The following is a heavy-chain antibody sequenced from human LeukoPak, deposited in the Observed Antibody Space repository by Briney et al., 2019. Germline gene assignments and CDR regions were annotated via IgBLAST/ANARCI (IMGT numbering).Heavy chain of an antibody. J-gene: IGHJ5*02. V-gene: IGHV3-9*01. CDR3: AKDRSGSYSNWFDP. CDR1: GFTFDDYA. D-gene: IGHD1-26*01. Sequence: GGSLRLSCAASGFTFDDYAMHWVRHAPGKGLEWVSGISWNSGTIGYADSVKGRFTISRDNAKNSLYLQMNSLRAEDTALYYCAKDRSGSYSNWFDPWGQGTLVTVSS. CDR2: ISWNSGTI.